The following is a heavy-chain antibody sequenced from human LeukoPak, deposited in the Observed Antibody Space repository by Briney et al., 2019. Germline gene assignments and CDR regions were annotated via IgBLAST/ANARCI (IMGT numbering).Heavy chain of an antibody. CDR1: GGSISSYY. Sequence: SETLSLTCTVSGGSISSYYWSWIRQPPGKGLEWIGYIYYSGSTNYNPSLKSRVTISVDTSKNQFSLKLSSVTAADTAVYYCARGIGYCGGGSCYPLGFDPWGQGTLVTVSS. CDR3: ARGIGYCGGGSCYPLGFDP. J-gene: IGHJ5*02. V-gene: IGHV4-59*01. D-gene: IGHD2-15*01. CDR2: IYYSGST.